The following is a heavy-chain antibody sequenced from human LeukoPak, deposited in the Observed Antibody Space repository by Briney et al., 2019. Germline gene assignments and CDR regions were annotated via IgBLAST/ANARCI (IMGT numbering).Heavy chain of an antibody. CDR2: LYSDGKT. J-gene: IGHJ4*02. CDR1: GFTVSSNY. CDR3: AGDPGE. V-gene: IGHV3-53*01. Sequence: GGSLRLSCAASGFTVSSNYMSWVRQAPGKELEWVSVLYSDGKTYYADSVKGRFTISRDNAKNSLYLQMNSLRDEDTAVYYCAGDPGEGGQGTLVTVSS.